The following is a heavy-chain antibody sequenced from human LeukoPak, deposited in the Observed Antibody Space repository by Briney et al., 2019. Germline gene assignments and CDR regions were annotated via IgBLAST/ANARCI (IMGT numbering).Heavy chain of an antibody. Sequence: GGSLRLSCAASGFTFDDYGMSWVRQAPGKGLEWVSGINWNGGSTGYADSVKGRFTISRDNAKNSLYLQMNSLRAEDTALYHCARRDSDITGTTDYYYMDVWGKGTTVTVSS. V-gene: IGHV3-20*01. CDR1: GFTFDDYG. CDR2: INWNGGST. CDR3: ARRDSDITGTTDYYYMDV. D-gene: IGHD1-7*01. J-gene: IGHJ6*03.